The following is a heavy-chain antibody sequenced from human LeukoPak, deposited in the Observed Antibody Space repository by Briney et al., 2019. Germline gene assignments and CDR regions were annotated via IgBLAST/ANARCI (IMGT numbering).Heavy chain of an antibody. CDR2: ISGSGDRT. CDR1: GVTFSNYG. J-gene: IGHJ3*02. Sequence: GGSLRLSCIASGVTFSNYGMSWVRQAPGKGLEWVSIISGSGDRTLHADSVKGRFTVSRDNSKNTVYLQMNSLRAEDTAVYYCAKDLRNIRTLVDLQMIWGQGTLVIVSS. V-gene: IGHV3-23*01. D-gene: IGHD2-8*02. CDR3: AKDLRNIRTLVDLQMI.